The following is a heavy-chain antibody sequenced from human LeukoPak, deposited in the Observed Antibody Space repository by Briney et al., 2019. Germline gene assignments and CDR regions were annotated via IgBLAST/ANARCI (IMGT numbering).Heavy chain of an antibody. CDR3: ANSVEGYMDV. Sequence: GGSLRLSCAASGFTFDDYAMHWVRQAPGKGLEWVSGISWNSGSIGYADSVKGRFTISRDNAKNSLYLQMNSLRAEDTAVYYCANSVEGYMDVWGKGTTVTVSS. J-gene: IGHJ6*03. V-gene: IGHV3-9*01. CDR2: ISWNSGSI. CDR1: GFTFDDYA. D-gene: IGHD5-24*01.